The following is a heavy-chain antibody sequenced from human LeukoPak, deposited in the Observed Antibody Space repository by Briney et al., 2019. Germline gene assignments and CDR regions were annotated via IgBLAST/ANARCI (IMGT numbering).Heavy chain of an antibody. CDR1: GFTFSDLY. Sequence: GGSLRLSCAASGFTFSDLYMDWVRQAPGKGLEWDGRIRNKANRYTTEYAASVKGRFTISRDDSKNSLYLQMNSLKTEDTAVYHCTSGKYFDYWGQGTLVTVSA. V-gene: IGHV3-72*01. J-gene: IGHJ4*02. CDR3: TSGKYFDY. CDR2: IRNKANRYTT. D-gene: IGHD1-14*01.